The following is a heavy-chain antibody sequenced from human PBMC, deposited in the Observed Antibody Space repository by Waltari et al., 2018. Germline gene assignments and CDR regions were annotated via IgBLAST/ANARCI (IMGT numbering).Heavy chain of an antibody. D-gene: IGHD2-21*01. Sequence: QVQLVQSGAEVKKPGSPVTVSCKASGGPFRSYTISWVRQAPGQGLEWMGRIIPILGIANYAQKFQGRVTITADKSTSTAYMELSSLRSEDTAVYYCASQGGATGWGYWGQGTLVTVSS. J-gene: IGHJ4*02. CDR3: ASQGGATGWGY. CDR2: IIPILGIA. V-gene: IGHV1-69*02. CDR1: GGPFRSYT.